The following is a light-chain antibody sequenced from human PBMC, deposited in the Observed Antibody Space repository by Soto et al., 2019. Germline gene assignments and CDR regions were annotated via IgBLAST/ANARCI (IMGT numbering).Light chain of an antibody. J-gene: IGLJ3*02. Sequence: QSARTQPASVSGSPGQSITISCTGTSSDVGGYNYVSWYQQHPGKAPKLMIYEVSNRPSGVSNRFSGSKSGNTASLTISGLQAEDEADYYCSSYTSSSTRLFGGGTKLTVL. CDR2: EVS. V-gene: IGLV2-14*01. CDR3: SSYTSSSTRL. CDR1: SSDVGGYNY.